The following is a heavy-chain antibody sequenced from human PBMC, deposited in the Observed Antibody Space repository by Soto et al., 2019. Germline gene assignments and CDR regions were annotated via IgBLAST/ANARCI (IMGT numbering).Heavy chain of an antibody. Sequence: GESLKISCKGSGYSFTSYWIGWVRQMPGKGLGWMGIIYPGDSDTRYSPSFQGQVTISADKPISTAYLQWSSLKASDTAMYYCARSFYSSSWYWFDPWGQGTLVTVSS. CDR2: IYPGDSDT. D-gene: IGHD6-13*01. V-gene: IGHV5-51*04. J-gene: IGHJ5*02. CDR3: ARSFYSSSWYWFDP. CDR1: GYSFTSYW.